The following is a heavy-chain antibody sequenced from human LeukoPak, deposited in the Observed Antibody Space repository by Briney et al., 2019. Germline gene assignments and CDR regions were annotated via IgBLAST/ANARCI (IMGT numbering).Heavy chain of an antibody. CDR2: ISSSGSTI. CDR1: GFTFSDYY. CDR3: ARGSTIAAAFYYYGMDV. V-gene: IGHV3-11*01. J-gene: IGHJ6*02. Sequence: TGGSLRLSCAASGFTFSDYYMSWIRRAPGKGLEWVSYISSSGSTIYYADSVKGRFTISRDNAKNSLYLQMNSLRAEDTAVYYCARGSTIAAAFYYYGMDVWGQGTTVTVSS. D-gene: IGHD6-13*01.